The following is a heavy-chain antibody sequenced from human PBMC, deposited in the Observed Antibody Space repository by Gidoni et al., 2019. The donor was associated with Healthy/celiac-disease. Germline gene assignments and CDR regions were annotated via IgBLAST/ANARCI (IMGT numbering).Heavy chain of an antibody. CDR3: AREQLLQSNHHDAFDI. CDR1: GYTFTGHY. D-gene: IGHD6-6*01. V-gene: IGHV1-2*02. CDR2: INPNSGGT. J-gene: IGHJ3*02. Sequence: QVQLVQPGAEVKKPGASVKVSCKASGYTFTGHYKHWVRQAPGQGLEWMGWINPNSGGTNYAQKFQGRVTMTRDTSISTAYMELSRLRSDDTAVYYCAREQLLQSNHHDAFDIWGQGTIVTVSS.